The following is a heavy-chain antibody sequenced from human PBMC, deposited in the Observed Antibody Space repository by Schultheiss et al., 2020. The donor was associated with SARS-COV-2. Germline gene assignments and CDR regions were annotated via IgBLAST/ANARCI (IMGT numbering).Heavy chain of an antibody. D-gene: IGHD3-16*01. CDR2: IHYSGNT. V-gene: IGHV4-59*12. CDR1: GGSISSYY. CDR3: ARLRITPLYYYYYDMDV. Sequence: SETLSLTCTVSGGSISSYYWSWIRQPPGKGLEWIGYIHYSGNTNYNPALKSRVTISVDTSKNQFSLKLSSVTAADTAVYYCARLRITPLYYYYYDMDVWGQGTTVTVSS. J-gene: IGHJ6*02.